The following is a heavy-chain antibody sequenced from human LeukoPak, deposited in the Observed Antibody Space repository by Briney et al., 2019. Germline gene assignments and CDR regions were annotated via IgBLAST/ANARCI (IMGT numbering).Heavy chain of an antibody. CDR1: GGSISSYY. V-gene: IGHV4-4*07. CDR2: IYTSGST. D-gene: IGHD3-3*01. Sequence: SETLSLTCTVSGGSISSYYWSWIRQPAGKGLEWIGRIYTSGSTNYNPSLKSRVTMSVDTSKNQFSLKLSSVTAADTAVYYCARALPAYYDFWSGFDYWGQGTLVTVSS. CDR3: ARALPAYYDFWSGFDY. J-gene: IGHJ4*02.